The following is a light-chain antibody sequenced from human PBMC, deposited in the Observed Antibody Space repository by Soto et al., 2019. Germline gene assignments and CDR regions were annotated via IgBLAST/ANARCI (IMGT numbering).Light chain of an antibody. CDR1: QDIRNS. J-gene: IGKJ3*01. CDR2: DAF. CDR3: QQYDDHPFS. Sequence: DIQMTQSPSSLSASVGDRVTITCRASQDIRNSLTWFQQKPGKVPKYLIYDAFSLQSGVPSRFSGSGSGTDFTLTISSLQPEDFATYYCQQYDDHPFSFGPGTKVDVK. V-gene: IGKV1-16*01.